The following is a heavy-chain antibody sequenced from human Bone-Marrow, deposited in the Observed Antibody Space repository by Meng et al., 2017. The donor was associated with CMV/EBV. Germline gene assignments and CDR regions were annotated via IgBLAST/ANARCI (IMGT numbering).Heavy chain of an antibody. Sequence: SETLSLTCTVSGGSISSSSYYWGWIRQPPGKGLEWIGSIYYSGSTYYNPSLKSRVTISVDTSKNQFSLKLSSVTAADTAVYYCARVPPYNSDYWGQGTLVTVSS. CDR3: ARVPPYNSDY. V-gene: IGHV4-39*07. CDR2: IYYSGST. J-gene: IGHJ4*02. D-gene: IGHD5-18*01. CDR1: GGSISSSSYY.